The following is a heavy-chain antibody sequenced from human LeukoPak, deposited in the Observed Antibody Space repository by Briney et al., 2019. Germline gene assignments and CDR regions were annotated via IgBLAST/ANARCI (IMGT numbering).Heavy chain of an antibody. D-gene: IGHD6-19*01. CDR1: GFTFSSYA. Sequence: PGGSLRLSCAASGFTFSSYAMSWVRQAPGKGLEWVSAISGSGGSTYYADSVKGRFTISRDNAKNSLYLQMNSLRAEDTAVYYCARIQAEQWLSSEGVDYWGQGTLVTVSS. CDR3: ARIQAEQWLSSEGVDY. CDR2: ISGSGGST. V-gene: IGHV3-23*01. J-gene: IGHJ4*02.